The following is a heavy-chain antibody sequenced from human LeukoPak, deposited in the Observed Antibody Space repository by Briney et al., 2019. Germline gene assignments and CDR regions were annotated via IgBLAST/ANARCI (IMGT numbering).Heavy chain of an antibody. V-gene: IGHV4-59*01. D-gene: IGHD2-8*01. CDR2: IYYIGST. CDR3: AREDRYCTNGVCYYFDY. J-gene: IGHJ4*02. Sequence: SETLSLTCTVSGGSISSYYWSWIRQPPGKGLEWIGYIYYIGSTNYNPSLKSRVTISVDTSKNQFSLKLSSVTAADTAVYYCAREDRYCTNGVCYYFDYWGQGTLVTVSS. CDR1: GGSISSYY.